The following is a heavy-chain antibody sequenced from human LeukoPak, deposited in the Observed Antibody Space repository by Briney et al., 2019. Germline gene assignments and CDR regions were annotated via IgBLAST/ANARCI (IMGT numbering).Heavy chain of an antibody. CDR2: IKQDGSEK. CDR1: GFPFSSYS. V-gene: IGHV3-7*01. CDR3: ARSGSGRHYDVDAFYI. D-gene: IGHD1-26*01. J-gene: IGHJ3*02. Sequence: GGSLQHPCPASGFPFSSYSMIWVRQAPGKGLEWVANIKQDGSEKYYVDSVKDRFTISRDNAKNSLYLQMNSLRAEDTAVYYCARSGSGRHYDVDAFYICGKENRVTVSS.